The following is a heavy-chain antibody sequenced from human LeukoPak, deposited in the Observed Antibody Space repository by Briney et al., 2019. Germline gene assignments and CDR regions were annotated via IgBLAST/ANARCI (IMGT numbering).Heavy chain of an antibody. Sequence: GGSLRLSCAASGFTFSNYAMTWIRQAPGKGLEWVSVISGSGSNTDCADSVKGRFTISRDNSKNTLYLQMNSLRAEDTAVYYCAKTSVTTSLDYWGQGTLVTVSS. CDR1: GFTFSNYA. J-gene: IGHJ4*02. CDR2: ISGSGSNT. CDR3: AKTSVTTSLDY. D-gene: IGHD4-17*01. V-gene: IGHV3-23*01.